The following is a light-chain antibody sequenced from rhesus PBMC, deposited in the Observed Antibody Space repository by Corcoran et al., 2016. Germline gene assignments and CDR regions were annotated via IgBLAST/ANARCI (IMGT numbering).Light chain of an antibody. CDR1: QGISTW. J-gene: IGKJ4*01. Sequence: DIQMTQSPTSLSASVGDRVTITCRASQGISTWLAWYQLKTGKVPKLLIYKASSLESGVPSRFRGSGSGTDFTLTISSLQPEDFSTYYFRQYSRSPLTFGGETKVEIK. V-gene: IGKV1-21*01. CDR3: RQYSRSPLT. CDR2: KAS.